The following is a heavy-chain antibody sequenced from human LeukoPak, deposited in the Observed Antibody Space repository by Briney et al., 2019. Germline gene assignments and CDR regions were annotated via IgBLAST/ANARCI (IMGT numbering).Heavy chain of an antibody. CDR2: IYSTGST. J-gene: IGHJ6*03. V-gene: IGHV4-4*07. CDR3: ARMSYDRTGEGRANLYYYYMAV. D-gene: IGHD3-3*01. Sequence: SETLSLTCTVSGGSVSGYYCSWIRQPAGKGLEWIGRIYSTGSTDYNASLKSRVPMSVDTSKNQFSLKLSSVTAADTAVYYCARMSYDRTGEGRANLYYYYMAVWGKGTTVTVSS. CDR1: GGSVSGYY.